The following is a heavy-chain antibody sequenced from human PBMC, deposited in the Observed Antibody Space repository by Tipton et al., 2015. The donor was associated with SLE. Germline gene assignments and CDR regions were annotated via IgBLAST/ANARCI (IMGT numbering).Heavy chain of an antibody. CDR1: GGSISGPYH. CDR2: IYYSGST. D-gene: IGHD3-3*01. Sequence: TLSLTCTVSGGSISGPYHWSWIRQAAGKGLEWIGYIYYSGSTNYNPSLKSRVTISVDTSKNQFSLKLSSVTAADTAVYYCARDTAEWFFDYWGQGTLVTVSS. J-gene: IGHJ4*02. V-gene: IGHV4-61*10. CDR3: ARDTAEWFFDY.